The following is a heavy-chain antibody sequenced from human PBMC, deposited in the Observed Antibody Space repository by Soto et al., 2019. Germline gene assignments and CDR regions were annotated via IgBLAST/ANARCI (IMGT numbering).Heavy chain of an antibody. J-gene: IGHJ6*02. D-gene: IGHD6-13*01. CDR3: ARDRIAAAGDSYYYYYGMDV. CDR1: GYTFTGYY. Sequence: VQLVQSGAEVKKPGASVKVSCKASGYTFTGYYMHWVRQAPGQGLEWMGWINPNSGGTNYAQKFQGWVTMTRDTSISTAYMELSRLRSDDTAVYYCARDRIAAAGDSYYYYYGMDVWGQGTTVTVSS. CDR2: INPNSGGT. V-gene: IGHV1-2*04.